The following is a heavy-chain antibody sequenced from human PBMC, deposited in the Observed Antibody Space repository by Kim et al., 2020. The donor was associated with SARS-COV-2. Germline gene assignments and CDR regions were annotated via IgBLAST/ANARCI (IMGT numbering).Heavy chain of an antibody. J-gene: IGHJ3*02. V-gene: IGHV5-10-1*01. CDR1: GYSFTSYW. Sequence: GESLKISCKGSGYSFTSYWISWVRQMPGKGLEWMGRIDPSDSYTNYSPSFQGHVTISADKSISTAYLQWSSLKASDTAMYYCARRSLVGATWPWAFDIWGQGTMVTVSS. D-gene: IGHD1-26*01. CDR3: ARRSLVGATWPWAFDI. CDR2: IDPSDSYT.